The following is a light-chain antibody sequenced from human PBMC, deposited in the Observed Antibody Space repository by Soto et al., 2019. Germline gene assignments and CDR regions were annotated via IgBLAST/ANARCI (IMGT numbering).Light chain of an antibody. Sequence: QSALTQPPSASGSPGQSVTISCTGTSSDVGGYNYVSWYQQHPGKAPKLMTYEVSKRPSGVPDRFSGSKSGNTASLTVSGLQAEDEADYYCSSYAGNKNVFGTGTKLTVL. V-gene: IGLV2-8*01. CDR2: EVS. CDR3: SSYAGNKNV. J-gene: IGLJ1*01. CDR1: SSDVGGYNY.